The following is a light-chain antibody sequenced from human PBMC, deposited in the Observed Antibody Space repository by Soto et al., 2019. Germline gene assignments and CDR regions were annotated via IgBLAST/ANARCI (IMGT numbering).Light chain of an antibody. V-gene: IGKV1-12*01. CDR2: AAS. Sequence: DIQMTQSPSSVAASVGDRVTITCRASQGISNWLTWYQQKPGKAPKLLIFAASSLQSGDPSRVIGSGSRRHYSLTITSLQPANFATYYCLQSNSFPPTFGQGTKVEIK. J-gene: IGKJ2*01. CDR1: QGISNW. CDR3: LQSNSFPPT.